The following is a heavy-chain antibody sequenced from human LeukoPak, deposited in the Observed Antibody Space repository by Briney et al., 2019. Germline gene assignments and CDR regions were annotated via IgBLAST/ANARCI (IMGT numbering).Heavy chain of an antibody. CDR1: GGTFSSYA. V-gene: IGHV1-69*13. Sequence: ASVKVSCKASGGTFSSYAISWVRQAPGQGLEWMGGIIPIFGTANYAQKFQGRVTITADESTSTAYMELSSLRSEDTAVYYCARGIVVQPSANWFDPWGQGTPVTVSS. CDR2: IIPIFGTA. D-gene: IGHD2-2*01. CDR3: ARGIVVQPSANWFDP. J-gene: IGHJ5*02.